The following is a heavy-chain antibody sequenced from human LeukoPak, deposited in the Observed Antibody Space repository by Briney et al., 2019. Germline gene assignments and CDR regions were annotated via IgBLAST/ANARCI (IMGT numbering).Heavy chain of an antibody. CDR2: IYYSGST. D-gene: IGHD6-13*01. V-gene: IGHV4-59*01. Sequence: KPSETLSLTCPVSGGSISSYYWSWIRQPPGKGLEWIGYIYYSGSTNYNPSLKSRVTISVDPSKNQFSLKLSSLTAADTAVYYCARGTYGSSWQLEHFDYWGQGTLVTVSS. J-gene: IGHJ4*02. CDR3: ARGTYGSSWQLEHFDY. CDR1: GGSISSYY.